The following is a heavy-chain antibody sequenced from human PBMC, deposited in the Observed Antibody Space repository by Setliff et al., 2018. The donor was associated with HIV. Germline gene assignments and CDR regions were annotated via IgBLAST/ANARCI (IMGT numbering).Heavy chain of an antibody. CDR1: GGSISSYY. CDR2: IYTSGRT. D-gene: IGHD3-10*01. CDR3: ARRLNYYGSGNYPGAFDI. V-gene: IGHV4-4*09. J-gene: IGHJ3*02. Sequence: SETLSLTCTVSGGSISSYYWSWIRQPPGKGLEWIGYIYTSGRTNYNPSLKSRVTISVDTSKNQFSLKLSSVTAADTAVYYCARRLNYYGSGNYPGAFDIWGQGTMVTVSS.